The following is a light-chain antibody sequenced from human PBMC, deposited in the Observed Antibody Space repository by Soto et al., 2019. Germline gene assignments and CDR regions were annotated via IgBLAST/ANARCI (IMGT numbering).Light chain of an antibody. Sequence: QPVLTQSPSASASLGASVKLTCTLSSGHSSYAIAWHQQQPEKGPRYLMKLNSDGSHSKGDWIPDRFSGSSSGAERYLTISSLQSEDEADYYCQTWGTGIVVFGGGTKL. CDR1: SGHSSYA. V-gene: IGLV4-69*01. CDR2: LNSDGSH. CDR3: QTWGTGIVV. J-gene: IGLJ2*01.